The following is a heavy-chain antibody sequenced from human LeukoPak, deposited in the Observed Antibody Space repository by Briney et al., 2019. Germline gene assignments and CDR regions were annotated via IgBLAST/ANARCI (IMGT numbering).Heavy chain of an antibody. J-gene: IGHJ4*02. CDR1: GFTFSSYA. V-gene: IGHV3-30*04. D-gene: IGHD1-7*01. CDR3: ARDPLWDYQFDY. CDR2: ISYDGSNK. Sequence: GGALRLSCAASGFTFSSYAMHWVRQAPGKGLEWVAVISYDGSNKYYADSVKGRFTISRDNSKNTLYLQMNSLRAEDTAVYYCARDPLWDYQFDYWGQGTLVTVSS.